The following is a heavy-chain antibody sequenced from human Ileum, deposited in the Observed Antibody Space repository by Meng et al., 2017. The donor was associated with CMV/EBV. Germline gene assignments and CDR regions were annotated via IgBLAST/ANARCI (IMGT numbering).Heavy chain of an antibody. J-gene: IGHJ4*02. CDR3: EMDSDYVWGLDY. CDR1: GGSISSSSYY. Sequence: QVQLQESGPGLVKPSQTLSLTCTVSGGSISSSSYYWSWIRQPARKGLGWSGRFYSRGSNNHNPSLKSRVTIAVDTSKNQFSLKLSAVAAADAALYYCEMDSDYVWGLDYWGQGTLVTVSS. V-gene: IGHV4-61*02. CDR2: FYSRGSN. D-gene: IGHD3-16*01.